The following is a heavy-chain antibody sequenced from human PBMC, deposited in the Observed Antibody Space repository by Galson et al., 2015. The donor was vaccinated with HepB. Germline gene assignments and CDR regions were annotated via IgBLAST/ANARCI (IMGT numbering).Heavy chain of an antibody. Sequence: SLRLSCAASGFTFSPYAMHWVRQAPGKGLEWVGIISYGGSHQYYGDSVKGRFTIPRDNSKNTLYLQMHSLRGTDTAVYYCARDSGWYFDLWGRGTLVTVSS. CDR1: GFTFSPYA. CDR3: ARDSGWYFDL. D-gene: IGHD3-10*01. CDR2: ISYGGSHQ. J-gene: IGHJ2*01. V-gene: IGHV3-30*03.